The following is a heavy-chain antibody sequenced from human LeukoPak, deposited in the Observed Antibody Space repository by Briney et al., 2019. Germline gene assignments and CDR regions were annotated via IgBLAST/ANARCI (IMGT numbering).Heavy chain of an antibody. D-gene: IGHD3-10*01. V-gene: IGHV4-31*03. CDR1: GGSISSGGYY. CDR3: ARMQMVRGVITFDY. CDR2: IYYSGST. Sequence: PSQTLSLTCTVSGGSISSGGYYWSWIRQHPGKGLEWIGYIYYSGSTYYNPSLKSRVTISVDTSKNQFSPKLSSVTAADTAVYYCARMQMVRGVITFDYWGQGTLVTVSS. J-gene: IGHJ4*02.